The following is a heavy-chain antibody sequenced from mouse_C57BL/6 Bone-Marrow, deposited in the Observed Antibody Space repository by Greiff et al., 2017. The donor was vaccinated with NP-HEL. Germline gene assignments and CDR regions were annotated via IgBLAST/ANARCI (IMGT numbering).Heavy chain of an antibody. CDR2: IDPSDSET. CDR1: GYTFTSYW. D-gene: IGHD2-1*01. J-gene: IGHJ4*01. CDR3: AIYYGTLYAMDY. Sequence: VQLQQSGAELVRPGSSVKLSCKASGYTFTSYWMHWVKQRPIQGLEWIGNIDPSDSETPYNQKFKDKATLTVDKSSSTAYMQLSSLTSEDSAVYYCAIYYGTLYAMDYWGQGTSVTVSS. V-gene: IGHV1-52*01.